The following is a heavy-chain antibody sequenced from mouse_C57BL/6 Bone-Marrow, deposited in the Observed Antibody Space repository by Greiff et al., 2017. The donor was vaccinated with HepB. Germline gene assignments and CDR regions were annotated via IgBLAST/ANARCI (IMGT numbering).Heavy chain of an antibody. V-gene: IGHV1-81*01. CDR1: GYPFTSYG. D-gene: IGHD1-1*01. CDR3: ARYGLRYPYYFDY. J-gene: IGHJ2*01. CDR2: IYPRSGNT. Sequence: QVQLQQSGAELARPGASVKLSCKASGYPFTSYGISWVKQRTGQGLEWIGEIYPRSGNTYYNEKFKGKATLTADKSSSTAYMELRSLTSEDSAVYFCARYGLRYPYYFDYWGQGTTLTVSS.